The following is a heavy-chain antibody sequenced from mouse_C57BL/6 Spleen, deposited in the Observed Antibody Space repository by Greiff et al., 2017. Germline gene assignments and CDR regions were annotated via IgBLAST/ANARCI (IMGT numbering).Heavy chain of an antibody. CDR2: ISPRSGNT. V-gene: IGHV1-81*01. Sequence: VKLQESGAELARPGASVKLSCKASGYTFTSYGIRWVKQRTGQGLEWIGEISPRSGNTYYNEKFKGKATLTAEKSSSTAYMELRSLTSEDSAVYFCATYDYERFAYWGQGTLVTVSA. CDR1: GYTFTSYG. J-gene: IGHJ3*01. D-gene: IGHD2-4*01. CDR3: ATYDYERFAY.